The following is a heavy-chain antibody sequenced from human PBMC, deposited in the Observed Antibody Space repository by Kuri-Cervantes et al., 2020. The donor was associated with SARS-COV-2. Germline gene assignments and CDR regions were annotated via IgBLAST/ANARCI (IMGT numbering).Heavy chain of an antibody. D-gene: IGHD7-27*01. CDR1: GFTFTSHA. V-gene: IGHV3-30-3*01. Sequence: GGSLRLSCAVSGFTFTSHAMHWVRQAPGKGLEWVALISYDGSNKYYADSVKGRFTISRDNSKNTLYLQMNSLRAEDTAVYYCARETELGTDYWGQGTLVNVSS. J-gene: IGHJ4*02. CDR3: ARETELGTDY. CDR2: ISYDGSNK.